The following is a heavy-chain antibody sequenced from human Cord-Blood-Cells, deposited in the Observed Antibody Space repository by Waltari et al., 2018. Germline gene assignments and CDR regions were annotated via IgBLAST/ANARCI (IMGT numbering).Heavy chain of an antibody. V-gene: IGHV4-34*01. CDR1: GGSFRGSY. Sequence: QVQLQQWGAGLLKPSETLSLTCAVYGGSFRGSYWSWIRQPPGKGLEWIGEINHSGSTNYNPSLKSRVTISVDTSKNQFSLKLSSVTAADTAVYYCASTLYDSSGYYYDYWGQGTLVTVSS. CDR2: INHSGST. D-gene: IGHD3-22*01. CDR3: ASTLYDSSGYYYDY. J-gene: IGHJ4*02.